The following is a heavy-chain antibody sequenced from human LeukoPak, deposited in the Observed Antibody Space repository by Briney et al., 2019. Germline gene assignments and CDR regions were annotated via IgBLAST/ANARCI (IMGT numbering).Heavy chain of an antibody. V-gene: IGHV1-2*02. D-gene: IGHD3-10*01. CDR1: GYIFTDYY. Sequence: ASVKVSCKASGYIFTDYYIHWVRQAPGQGLEWMGWINPNSGATNYAQNFQGRVTTTRDPSISTAYMELSRLRYGDTAVYYCARDANFGELLYHTEDLFDFWGQGTPVTVSS. J-gene: IGHJ4*02. CDR2: INPNSGAT. CDR3: ARDANFGELLYHTEDLFDF.